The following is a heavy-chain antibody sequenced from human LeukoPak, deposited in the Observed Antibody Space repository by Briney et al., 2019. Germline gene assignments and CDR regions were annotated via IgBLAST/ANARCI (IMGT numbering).Heavy chain of an antibody. D-gene: IGHD5-18*01. Sequence: PGGSLRLSCAASGFAFSSYGMSWVRQAPGKGLEWVSAISGSGGSTYYADSVKGRFTISRDNSKNTLYLQMNSLRAEDTAVYYCAKEEVQLFGLNYNWFDPWGQGTLVTVSS. J-gene: IGHJ5*02. V-gene: IGHV3-23*01. CDR1: GFAFSSYG. CDR2: ISGSGGST. CDR3: AKEEVQLFGLNYNWFDP.